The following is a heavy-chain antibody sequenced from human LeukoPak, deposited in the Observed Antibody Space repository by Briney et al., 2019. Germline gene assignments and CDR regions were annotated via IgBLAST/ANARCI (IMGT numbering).Heavy chain of an antibody. Sequence: GGSLRLSCAASGFTFSSYGMRWVRQAPGKGLEWVAVISRGGSNENYAESVKGRFTISRDNSKNTLYLQMNSLRTDDTAVYYCFAGYYDSSGSYFDYWGQGTLVTVSS. V-gene: IGHV3-30*03. CDR2: ISRGGSNE. CDR3: FAGYYDSSGSYFDY. D-gene: IGHD3-22*01. J-gene: IGHJ4*02. CDR1: GFTFSSYG.